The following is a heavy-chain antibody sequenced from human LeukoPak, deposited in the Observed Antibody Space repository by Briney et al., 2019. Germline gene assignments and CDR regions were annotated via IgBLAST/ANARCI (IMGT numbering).Heavy chain of an antibody. CDR2: IYHSGNT. J-gene: IGHJ4*02. CDR3: AKVEYYDFSLDY. D-gene: IGHD3-3*01. V-gene: IGHV4-59*08. Sequence: SETLSLTCTVSGGSISSYYWSWIRQPPGKGLEWIGSIYHSGNTYYNPSLKSRVTISVGTSKNQFSLKLTSVTAADTAVYYCAKVEYYDFSLDYWGQGTLVTVSS. CDR1: GGSISSYY.